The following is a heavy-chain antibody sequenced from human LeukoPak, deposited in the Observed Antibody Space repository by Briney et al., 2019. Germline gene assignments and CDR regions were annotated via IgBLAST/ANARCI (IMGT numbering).Heavy chain of an antibody. CDR2: INPNSGGT. CDR3: ARDPAPYYFDC. J-gene: IGHJ4*02. V-gene: IGHV1-2*02. Sequence: GASVKVSCKASRYTFIDYYIHWVRQAPGQGLEWMGWINPNSGGTSYAQKFQGRVTMTRDTSISTAYMELSRLRSDDTAMYYCARDPAPYYFDCWGQGTLVTVSS. CDR1: RYTFIDYY.